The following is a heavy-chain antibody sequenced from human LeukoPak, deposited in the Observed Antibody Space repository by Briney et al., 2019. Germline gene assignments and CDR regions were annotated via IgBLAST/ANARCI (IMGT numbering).Heavy chain of an antibody. Sequence: SETLSLTCAVYGGSFSGYYWSWIRQPPGKGLVWIGEINHSGSTNYNPSLKSRVTISVDTSKNQFSLKLSSVTAADTAVYYCARGLRVYAIRGAWFDPWGQETLVTVSS. D-gene: IGHD2-8*01. V-gene: IGHV4-34*01. CDR2: INHSGST. J-gene: IGHJ5*02. CDR1: GGSFSGYY. CDR3: ARGLRVYAIRGAWFDP.